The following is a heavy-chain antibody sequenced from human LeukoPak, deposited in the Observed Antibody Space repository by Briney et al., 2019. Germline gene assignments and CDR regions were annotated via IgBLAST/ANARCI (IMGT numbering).Heavy chain of an antibody. CDR2: ISYDGSNK. J-gene: IGHJ4*02. V-gene: IGHV3-30*09. CDR1: GFTFSSYA. D-gene: IGHD3-16*01. CDR3: AKDRANWAIDD. Sequence: GGSLRLSCAASGFTFSSYAMHWVRQAPGKGLEWVAVISYDGSNKYYADSVRGRFAISRDNSKYTLYLQMNSLRVEDTAVYYCAKDRANWAIDDWGQGTQVTVSS.